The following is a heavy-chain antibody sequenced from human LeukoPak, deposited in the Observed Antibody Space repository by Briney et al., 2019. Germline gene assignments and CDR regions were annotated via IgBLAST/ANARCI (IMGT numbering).Heavy chain of an antibody. V-gene: IGHV3-48*02. Sequence: PGGSLRLSCAASGFTFSSYSMNWVRQAPGKGLEWVSYISSSSSTIYYADSVKGRFTISRDNAKNSLYLQMNSLRDEDTAVYYCARLRCSGGDCYSSPGLSDWGQGTLVTVSS. CDR3: ARLRCSGGDCYSSPGLSD. CDR1: GFTFSSYS. J-gene: IGHJ4*02. D-gene: IGHD2-21*02. CDR2: ISSSSSTI.